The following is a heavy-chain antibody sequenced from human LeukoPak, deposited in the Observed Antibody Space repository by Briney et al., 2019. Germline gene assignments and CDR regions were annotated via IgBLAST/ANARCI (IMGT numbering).Heavy chain of an antibody. Sequence: ASVKVSCKASGYTFTSYYMRWVRQAPGQGLEWMGGIIPIFGTANYAQKFQGRVTITADESTSTAYMELSSLRSEDTAVYYCATTLTTVRYYYMDVWGKGTTVTVSS. CDR3: ATTLTTVRYYYMDV. D-gene: IGHD4-17*01. CDR1: GYTFTSYY. V-gene: IGHV1-69*13. CDR2: IIPIFGTA. J-gene: IGHJ6*03.